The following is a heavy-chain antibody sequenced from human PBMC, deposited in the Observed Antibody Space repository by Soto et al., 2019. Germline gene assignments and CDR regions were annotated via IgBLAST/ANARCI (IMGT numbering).Heavy chain of an antibody. V-gene: IGHV3-11*01. J-gene: IGHJ6*02. Sequence: QVQLVESGGGLVKPGGSLRLSCAASGFTSSDYYMSWIRQAPGKGLEWVSSISRSGTTIYYADSEKGRFTISRDNAKNSLYLQMNSLRAEDTAVYYCARDERGEGIQLWTRSRGQDGMDVWGQGTTVTVSS. CDR3: ARDERGEGIQLWTRSRGQDGMDV. D-gene: IGHD5-18*01. CDR1: GFTSSDYY. CDR2: ISRSGTTI.